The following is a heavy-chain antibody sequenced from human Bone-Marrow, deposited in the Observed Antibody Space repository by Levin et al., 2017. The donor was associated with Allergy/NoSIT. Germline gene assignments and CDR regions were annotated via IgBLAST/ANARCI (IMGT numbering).Heavy chain of an antibody. D-gene: IGHD5/OR15-5a*01. Sequence: SCAASGFTFDDYTMHWVRQAPGKGLEWVSLISWDGGSTYYADSVKGRFTISRDNSKNSLYLQMNSLRTEDTALYYCAKGSRIYLALQHWGQGTLVTVSS. J-gene: IGHJ1*01. V-gene: IGHV3-43*01. CDR2: ISWDGGST. CDR1: GFTFDDYT. CDR3: AKGSRIYLALQH.